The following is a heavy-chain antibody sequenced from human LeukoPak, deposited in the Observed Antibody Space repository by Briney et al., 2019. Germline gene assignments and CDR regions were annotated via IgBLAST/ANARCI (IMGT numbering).Heavy chain of an antibody. CDR2: IHSSGFT. V-gene: IGHV4-61*02. Sequence: SETLSLTCTVSGASINSGADYWNWIRRPARKGLEWIGRIHSSGFTNYNPSLQSRVTISADMSRNQFSLRLTSVTAAITTVYFCARGTYPRYWGQGTLVTVST. CDR1: GASINSGADY. J-gene: IGHJ4*02. CDR3: ARGTYPRY. D-gene: IGHD2-8*01.